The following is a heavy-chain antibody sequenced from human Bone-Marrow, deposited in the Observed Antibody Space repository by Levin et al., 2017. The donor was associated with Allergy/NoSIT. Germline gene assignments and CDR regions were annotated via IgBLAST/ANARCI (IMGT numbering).Heavy chain of an antibody. V-gene: IGHV3-21*01. J-gene: IGHJ4*02. CDR3: ARDSSVTTPYYFDY. CDR2: ISSSSSYI. CDR1: GFTFSSYS. Sequence: GESLKISCAASGFTFSSYSMNWVRQAPGKGLEWVSSISSSSSYIYYADSVKGRFTISRDNAKNSLYLQMNSLRAEDTAVYYCARDSSVTTPYYFDYWGQGTLVTVSS. D-gene: IGHD4-17*01.